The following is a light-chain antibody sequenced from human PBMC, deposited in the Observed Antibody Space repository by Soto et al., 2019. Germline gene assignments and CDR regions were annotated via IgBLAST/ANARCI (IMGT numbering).Light chain of an antibody. J-gene: IGLJ1*01. CDR1: SSDVANYKY. V-gene: IGLV2-11*01. CDR2: DVN. CDR3: CSYAGTYTRV. Sequence: QSALTQPRSVSGSPGQSVTMSCTRTSSDVANYKYVSWYQQHPGKAPKLMIYDVNKRPSGVPYRFSGSKSGNTASLTISGLQAEDEADDYCCSYAGTYTRVFGTGTKVTV.